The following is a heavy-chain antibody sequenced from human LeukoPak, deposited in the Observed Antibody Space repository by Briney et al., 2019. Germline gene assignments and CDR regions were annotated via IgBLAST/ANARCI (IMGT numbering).Heavy chain of an antibody. J-gene: IGHJ4*02. D-gene: IGHD6-19*01. V-gene: IGHV3-21*01. CDR2: ISSTSSCI. CDR3: ARVGYSSGWYFDY. Sequence: GGSLRLSCAASGFTFSTYSMNWVRQAPGKGLEWVSSISSTSSCIYYADSVKGRFTISRDNAQKSLYLQMNSLRAEDTAVYYCARVGYSSGWYFDYWGQGTLVTVSS. CDR1: GFTFSTYS.